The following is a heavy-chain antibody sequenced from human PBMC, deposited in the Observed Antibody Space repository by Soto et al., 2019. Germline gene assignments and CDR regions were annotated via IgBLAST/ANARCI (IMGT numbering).Heavy chain of an antibody. D-gene: IGHD5-18*01. J-gene: IGHJ5*02. Sequence: PGGSLRLSCSASGFTFSSYAMHWVRQAPGKGLEYVSAISSNGGSTYYADSVKGRFTISRDNSKNTLYLQMSSLRAEDTAVYYCEKDLTATVRVFWFDPWGQGTLVTVSS. V-gene: IGHV3-64D*08. CDR2: ISSNGGST. CDR3: EKDLTATVRVFWFDP. CDR1: GFTFSSYA.